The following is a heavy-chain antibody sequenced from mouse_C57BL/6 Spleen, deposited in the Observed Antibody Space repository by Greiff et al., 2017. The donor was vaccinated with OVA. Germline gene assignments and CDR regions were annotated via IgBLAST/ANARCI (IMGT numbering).Heavy chain of an antibody. CDR3: ARADDYDTYYFDY. J-gene: IGHJ2*01. V-gene: IGHV1-18*01. D-gene: IGHD2-4*01. CDR2: INPNNGGT. Sequence: EVQLVESGPELVKPGASVKIPCKASGYTFTDYNMDWVKQSHGKSLEWIGDINPNNGGTIYNQKFKGKATLTVDKSSSTAYMELRSLTSEDTAVYYCARADDYDTYYFDYWGQGTTLTVSS. CDR1: GYTFTDYN.